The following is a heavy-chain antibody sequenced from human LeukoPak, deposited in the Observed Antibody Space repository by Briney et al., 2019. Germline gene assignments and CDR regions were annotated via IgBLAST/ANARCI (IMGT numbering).Heavy chain of an antibody. J-gene: IGHJ4*02. V-gene: IGHV4-39*07. CDR1: GGSISSSSYY. CDR3: AIRRGYSGYDY. CDR2: INQSGYN. D-gene: IGHD5-12*01. Sequence: PSETLSLTCTVSGGSISSSSYYWGWVRRPPGKGLEWIGEINQSGYNNYNPSLKSRVTILAEMSKNQFSLKFSSVTAADTAVYYCAIRRGYSGYDYWGQGTLVTVSS.